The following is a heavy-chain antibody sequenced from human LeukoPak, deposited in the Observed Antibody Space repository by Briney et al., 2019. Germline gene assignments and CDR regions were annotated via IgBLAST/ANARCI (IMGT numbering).Heavy chain of an antibody. Sequence: PSETLSLTCAVYGGYFSGNHWNWIRQPPGGGLEWIGEITYSGTTKYNPSLKSRVTISADTSKNQFSLKLKSVTAADTAVYYCARRSDRSGSPLRNWGQGTPVAVSS. V-gene: IGHV4-34*01. CDR2: ITYSGTT. CDR3: ARRSDRSGSPLRN. J-gene: IGHJ4*02. CDR1: GGYFSGNH. D-gene: IGHD3-10*01.